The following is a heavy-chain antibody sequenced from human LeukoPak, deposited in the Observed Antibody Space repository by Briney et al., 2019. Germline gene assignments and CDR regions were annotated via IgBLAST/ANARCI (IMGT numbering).Heavy chain of an antibody. CDR1: GGXISISTYY. CDR3: ARLGTGYDSSGYSIGWFDP. CDR2: IYYSGST. Sequence: SETLSLTCTVSGGXISISTYYWGWIRQPPGKGLEWIGNIYYSGSTYYNPSLKSRVTISVDTSKNQFSLRLSSVTAADTAVYYCARLGTGYDSSGYSIGWFDPWSQGTQVTVSS. V-gene: IGHV4-39*01. D-gene: IGHD3-22*01. J-gene: IGHJ5*02.